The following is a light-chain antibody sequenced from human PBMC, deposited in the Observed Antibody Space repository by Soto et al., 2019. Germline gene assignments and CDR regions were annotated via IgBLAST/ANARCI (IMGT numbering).Light chain of an antibody. J-gene: IGKJ2*01. Sequence: EIVLTQSPGTLSLSPGERATLSCRASQSVSSSYLAWYQQKPGQAPRLLIYGASSRATGIPDRFSGSGSGTDFTLTISRLEPEDFAVYYCQQYGRSPYTFGQGTKLQIQ. CDR3: QQYGRSPYT. CDR2: GAS. CDR1: QSVSSSY. V-gene: IGKV3-20*01.